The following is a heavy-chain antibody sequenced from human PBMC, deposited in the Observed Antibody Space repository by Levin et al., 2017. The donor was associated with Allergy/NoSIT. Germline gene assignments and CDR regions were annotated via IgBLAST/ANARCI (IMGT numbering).Heavy chain of an antibody. V-gene: IGHV4-30-2*01. CDR2: IYHSGST. D-gene: IGHD5-12*01. J-gene: IGHJ4*02. CDR3: ARAYIVATKYFDY. Sequence: SETLSLTCAVSGGSISSGGYSWSWIRQPPGKGLEWIGYIYHSGSTYYNPSLKSRVTISVDRSKNQFSLKLSSVTAADTAVYYCARAYIVATKYFDYWGQGTLVTVSS. CDR1: GGSISSGGYS.